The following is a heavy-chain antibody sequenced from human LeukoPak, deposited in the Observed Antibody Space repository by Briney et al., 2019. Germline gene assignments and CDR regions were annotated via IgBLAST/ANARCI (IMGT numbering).Heavy chain of an antibody. V-gene: IGHV3-23*01. CDR3: AKEPPDYCSGGSCYVYYGMDV. J-gene: IGHJ6*02. CDR2: ISGSGGST. D-gene: IGHD2-15*01. Sequence: GGSLRLSCAASGFTFSSYAMSWVRQAPEKGLEWVSAISGSGGSTYYADSVKGRFTISRDNSKNTLYLQMNSLRAEDTAVYYCAKEPPDYCSGGSCYVYYGMDVWGQGTTVTVSS. CDR1: GFTFSSYA.